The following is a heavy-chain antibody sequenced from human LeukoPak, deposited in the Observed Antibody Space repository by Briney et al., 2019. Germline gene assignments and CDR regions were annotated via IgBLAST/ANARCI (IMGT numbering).Heavy chain of an antibody. J-gene: IGHJ3*02. CDR2: IYTSGST. D-gene: IGHD3-9*01. Sequence: SETLSLTCTVSGGSISSYYWSWIRQPAGKGLEWIGRIYTSGSTNYNPSLKSRVTVSVDTSKNQFSLKLSSVTAADTAVYYCASGYPRESLTGYVDAFDIWGQGTMVTVSS. CDR3: ASGYPRESLTGYVDAFDI. V-gene: IGHV4-4*07. CDR1: GGSISSYY.